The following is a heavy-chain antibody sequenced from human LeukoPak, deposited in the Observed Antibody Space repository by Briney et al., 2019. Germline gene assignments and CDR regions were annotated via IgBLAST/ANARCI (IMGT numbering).Heavy chain of an antibody. CDR3: ARDGCSSTSCYSDYYYGMDV. V-gene: IGHV4-59*01. Sequence: SETLSLTCTVYGGSITRYYWTWIRQPPGKGLEWIGYIFYNGSTNYNPSLKSRVTLSLGTPKNQFSLKLNSVTAADTAVYYCARDGCSSTSCYSDYYYGMDVWGRGTTVTVSS. CDR2: IFYNGST. J-gene: IGHJ6*02. CDR1: GGSITRYY. D-gene: IGHD2-2*01.